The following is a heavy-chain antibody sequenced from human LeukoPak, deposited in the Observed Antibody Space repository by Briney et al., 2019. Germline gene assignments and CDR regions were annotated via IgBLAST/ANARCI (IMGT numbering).Heavy chain of an antibody. CDR1: GGSISSGGYY. Sequence: SQTLSLTCTVSGGSISSGGYYWSWIRQPPGKGLEWIGEINHSGSTNYNPSLKSRVTISVDTSKNQFSLKLSSVTAADTAVYYCARGFRPFYDFWSGYQGGFDYWGQGTLVTVSS. CDR2: INHSGST. CDR3: ARGFRPFYDFWSGYQGGFDY. D-gene: IGHD3-3*01. V-gene: IGHV4-30-2*01. J-gene: IGHJ4*02.